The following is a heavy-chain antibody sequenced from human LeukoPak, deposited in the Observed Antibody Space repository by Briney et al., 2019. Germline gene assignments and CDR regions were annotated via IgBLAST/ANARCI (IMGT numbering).Heavy chain of an antibody. V-gene: IGHV1-2*02. CDR1: GYTFTGYF. Sequence: ASVKVSCKASGYTFTGYFMHWVRQAPGQGLEWMGWINSDSGGTNCAQKFQDRVTMTRDTSISTAYMELSRLRSDDTAVYYCVRDGSMDVWGQGTTVTVSS. CDR2: INSDSGGT. D-gene: IGHD1-26*01. J-gene: IGHJ6*02. CDR3: VRDGSMDV.